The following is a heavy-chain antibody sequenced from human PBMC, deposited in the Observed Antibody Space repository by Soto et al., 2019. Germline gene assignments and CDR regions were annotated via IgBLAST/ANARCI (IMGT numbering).Heavy chain of an antibody. CDR2: VTPTGDYT. CDR3: TRRPPSSGHPGLYAFDI. Sequence: QVQLVQSGAEVKKPGASVKVSCKASGYTFTSYYMHWVRQAPGQGLEWMGIVTPTGDYTAYAQKFQGRVNMTRDTSATTVYMELSSLTSEDTAVYYCTRRPPSSGHPGLYAFDIWGQGTMVTVSS. D-gene: IGHD3-22*01. V-gene: IGHV1-46*01. J-gene: IGHJ3*02. CDR1: GYTFTSYY.